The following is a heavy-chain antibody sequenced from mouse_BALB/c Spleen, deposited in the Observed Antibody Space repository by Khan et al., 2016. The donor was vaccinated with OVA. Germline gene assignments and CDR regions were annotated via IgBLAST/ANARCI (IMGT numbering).Heavy chain of an antibody. CDR2: INPDSSTI. Sequence: EVKLLESGGGLVQPGGSLKLSCAASGFDFSRYWMSWVRQAPGKGLEWIGEINPDSSTINYTPSLKDKFIISRDNAKNTLYLQMNKVRSEDTALYYCARPYRYDGRAWFAYWGQGTLVTVSA. CDR3: ARPYRYDGRAWFAY. V-gene: IGHV4-1*02. D-gene: IGHD2-14*01. CDR1: GFDFSRYW. J-gene: IGHJ3*01.